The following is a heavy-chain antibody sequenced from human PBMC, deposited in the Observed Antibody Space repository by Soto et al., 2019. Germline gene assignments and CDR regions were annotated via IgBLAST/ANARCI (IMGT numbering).Heavy chain of an antibody. CDR3: ARYVSRGRSTFDF. D-gene: IGHD3-10*01. J-gene: IGHJ4*02. Sequence: PGESLKISCKGSGYSFSSSWIVWVRQKPGKDLEWMGIIYPGDSDTRYNPSFQGQVTISADKSISTAFLQWSSLKASDTAIYYCARYVSRGRSTFDFWGQGTLVTVS. CDR2: IYPGDSDT. CDR1: GYSFSSSW. V-gene: IGHV5-51*01.